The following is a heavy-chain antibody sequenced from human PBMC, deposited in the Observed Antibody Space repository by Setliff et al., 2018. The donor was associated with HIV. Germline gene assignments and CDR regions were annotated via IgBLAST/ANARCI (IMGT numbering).Heavy chain of an antibody. Sequence: GESLKISCKGSGYSFTSYWIGWVRQMPGKGLEWVGIIYPGDSDTRYSPSFQGQVTISADKSISTAYLQWSSLKASDTAMYYCARLSGDTDYYYYYYMDVWGKGTTVTVSS. CDR2: IYPGDSDT. D-gene: IGHD3-10*01. CDR1: GYSFTSYW. V-gene: IGHV5-51*01. J-gene: IGHJ6*03. CDR3: ARLSGDTDYYYYYYMDV.